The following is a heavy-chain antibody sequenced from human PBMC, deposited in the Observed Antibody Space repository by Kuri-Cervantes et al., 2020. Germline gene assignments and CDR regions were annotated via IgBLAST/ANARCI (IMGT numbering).Heavy chain of an antibody. CDR2: ISGSGGST. CDR1: GFTFSSYA. D-gene: IGHD6-6*01. J-gene: IGHJ6*02. Sequence: GESLKISCAASGFTFSSYAMSWVRQAPGKGLEWVSAISGSGGSTYYADSVKGRFTISRDNSKNTLYLQMNSLRAEDTAVYYCARASSSSRYYYYGMDVWGQGTTVTVS. V-gene: IGHV3-23*01. CDR3: ARASSSSRYYYYGMDV.